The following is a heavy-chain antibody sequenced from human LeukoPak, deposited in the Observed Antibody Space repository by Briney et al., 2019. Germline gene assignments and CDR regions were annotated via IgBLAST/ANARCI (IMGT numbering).Heavy chain of an antibody. CDR1: GFTFRSYG. V-gene: IGHV3-23*01. J-gene: IGHJ4*02. CDR2: ISGSGGST. CDR3: AKDGSTLDY. D-gene: IGHD2-2*03. Sequence: GRSLRLSCAASGFTFRSYGMHWVRQAPGKGLEWVSAISGSGGSTYYADSVKGRFTISRDNSKNTLYLQMNSLRAEDTAVYYCAKDGSTLDYWGQGTLVTVSS.